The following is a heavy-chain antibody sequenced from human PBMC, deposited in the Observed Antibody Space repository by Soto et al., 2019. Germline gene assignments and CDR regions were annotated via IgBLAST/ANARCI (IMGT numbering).Heavy chain of an antibody. CDR3: ATADPLDLHY. CDR1: GFSLRSSGEA. Sequence: QIPLEESGPAVVKPTQTLTLTCTFSGFSLRSSGEAVGWIRHPPGNALEWLCLIYWNGIERYNPSLKRRLSITKDNSKNHVLLTVTNMDPVDTATYFCATADPLDLHYCGHGTLVNVSP. D-gene: IGHD1-1*01. J-gene: IGHJ4*03. CDR2: IYWNGIE. V-gene: IGHV2-5*01.